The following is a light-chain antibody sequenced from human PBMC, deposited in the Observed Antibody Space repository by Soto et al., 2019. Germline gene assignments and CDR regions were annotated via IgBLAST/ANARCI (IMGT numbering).Light chain of an antibody. Sequence: DIQMTQSPSSLSASVGDRVTITCQASHDITSYLNWYQHKPGKAPKLLIYDASNLEAGVPSRFSGSGSGTDFTFTISSLQPEDVATYYCQKCDYPPIFGPGTTVDFK. CDR1: HDITSY. V-gene: IGKV1-33*01. CDR2: DAS. CDR3: QKCDYPPI. J-gene: IGKJ3*01.